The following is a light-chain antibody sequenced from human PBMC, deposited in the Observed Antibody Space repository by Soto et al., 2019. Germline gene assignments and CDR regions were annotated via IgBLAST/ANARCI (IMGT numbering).Light chain of an antibody. J-gene: IGKJ4*01. V-gene: IGKV1-39*01. CDR3: QQLRMYPST. Sequence: QFTQSASSVSASVGDRVTMTCRASETISTFLNWYQHKPGKAPRLLISAASRLQSGVPPRFSGSGSGTDFALTITSLQAEDFATYYCQQLRMYPSTFGGGTKVDIK. CDR1: ETISTF. CDR2: AAS.